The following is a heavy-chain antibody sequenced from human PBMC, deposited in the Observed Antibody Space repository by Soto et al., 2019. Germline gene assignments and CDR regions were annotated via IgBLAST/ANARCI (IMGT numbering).Heavy chain of an antibody. D-gene: IGHD3-3*01. CDR3: ARAHPYYDFWSGHYDY. CDR2: IYYSGST. Sequence: PSETLSLTCTVSGGSISSYYWSWIRQPPGKGLEWIGYIYYSGSTNYNPSLKSRVTISVDTSKNQFSLKLSSVTAADTAVYYCARAHPYYDFWSGHYDYWGQGTLVTVSS. V-gene: IGHV4-59*12. J-gene: IGHJ4*02. CDR1: GGSISSYY.